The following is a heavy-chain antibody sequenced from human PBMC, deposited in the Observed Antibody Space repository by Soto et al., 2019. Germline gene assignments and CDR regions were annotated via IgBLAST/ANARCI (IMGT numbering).Heavy chain of an antibody. CDR2: IVPIYRTA. V-gene: IGHV1-69*13. D-gene: IGHD3-3*01. J-gene: IGHJ6*02. CDR1: GGTFSSYR. CDR3: ARLYYDYV. Sequence: SVKVSCKASGGTFSSYRINWVRQAPGQGLEWVGGIVPIYRTADYAQKFQGRVTITADESARTAYMELRSLKSQDTAVYYCARLYYDYVWGQGTTVTVSS.